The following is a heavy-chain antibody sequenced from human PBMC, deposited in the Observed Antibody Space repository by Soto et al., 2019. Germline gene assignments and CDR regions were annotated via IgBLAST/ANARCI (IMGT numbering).Heavy chain of an antibody. CDR3: AGSPSYYIDV. Sequence: SETLSLTCAVSGGSISNYYWSWIRQPPGKGLEWIGYIYYSGTTNYNPSLQSRVTISVDTSKNQFSLKLSSLTAADTAVYYCAGSPSYYIDVWGKGITVTVSS. J-gene: IGHJ6*03. D-gene: IGHD1-26*01. CDR1: GGSISNYY. CDR2: IYYSGTT. V-gene: IGHV4-59*01.